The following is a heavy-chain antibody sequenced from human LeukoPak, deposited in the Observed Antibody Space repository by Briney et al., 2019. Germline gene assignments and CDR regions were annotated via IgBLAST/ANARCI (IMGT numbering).Heavy chain of an antibody. CDR1: GGTFSSYA. J-gene: IGHJ4*02. Sequence: GASVKVSCKASGGTFSSYAISWVRQAPGQGLEWMGGIIPIFGAASYAQKFQGRVTITADESTSTAYMELSSLRSEDTAVYYCTRDRRERLGYSSGWYAYWGQGTLVTVSS. D-gene: IGHD6-19*01. V-gene: IGHV1-69*13. CDR2: IIPIFGAA. CDR3: TRDRRERLGYSSGWYAY.